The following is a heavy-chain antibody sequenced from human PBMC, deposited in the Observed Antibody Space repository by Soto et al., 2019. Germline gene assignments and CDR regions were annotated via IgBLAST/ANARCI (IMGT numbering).Heavy chain of an antibody. V-gene: IGHV1-69*04. Sequence: WASVKVSCKASGGTFSSYTISWVRQAPGQGLEWMGRIIPLLGIANYAQKFQGRVTITADKSTSTAYMELSSLSSEDTAVYYCARDLTGGSITGGQWSRGCYYYRDVWGKGTTCTAAS. D-gene: IGHD2-2*01. CDR2: IIPLLGIA. CDR1: GGTFSSYT. CDR3: ARDLTGGSITGGQWSRGCYYYRDV. J-gene: IGHJ6*03.